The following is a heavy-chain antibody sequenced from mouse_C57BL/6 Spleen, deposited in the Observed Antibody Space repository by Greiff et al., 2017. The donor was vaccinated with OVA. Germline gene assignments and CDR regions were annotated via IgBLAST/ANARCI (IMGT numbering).Heavy chain of an antibody. D-gene: IGHD1-1*01. CDR2: ISSGSSTI. J-gene: IGHJ4*01. Sequence: EVKLMESGGGLVKPGGSLTLSCAASGFTFSDYGMHWVRQAPEKGLEWVAYISSGSSTIYYADTVKGRFTISRDNAKNTLFLQMTSLRSEDTAMYYCARPRYGSSYDAMDYWGQGTSVTVSS. V-gene: IGHV5-17*01. CDR1: GFTFSDYG. CDR3: ARPRYGSSYDAMDY.